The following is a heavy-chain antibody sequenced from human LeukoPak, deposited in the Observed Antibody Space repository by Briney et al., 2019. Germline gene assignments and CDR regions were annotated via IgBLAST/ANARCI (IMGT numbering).Heavy chain of an antibody. CDR3: ARDAPNWGDAFDS. D-gene: IGHD7-27*01. Sequence: PGGSLRLSCAASGFTFSSYAMNWVRQAPGKGLEWVSCITGSSDYIEYAESVKGRFTISRDNAKNSLYLEMNSLKAEDTAVYYCARDAPNWGDAFDSWVRGTMVTDSS. CDR2: ITGSSDYI. CDR1: GFTFSSYA. V-gene: IGHV3-21*01. J-gene: IGHJ3*02.